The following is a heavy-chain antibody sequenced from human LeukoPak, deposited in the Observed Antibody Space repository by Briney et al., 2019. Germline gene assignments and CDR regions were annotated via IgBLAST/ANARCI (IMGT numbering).Heavy chain of an antibody. J-gene: IGHJ3*02. Sequence: SQTLSLTCAISGDSVSSNSAAWNWIRQSPSRGVEWLVRTYYRSKWYNDYAVSVKSRITINPDTSKNQYSLQLNSVTPEDTAVYYCASGAAVSRAFDIWGQGTMVTVSS. CDR2: TYYRSKWYN. CDR3: ASGAAVSRAFDI. CDR1: GDSVSSNSAA. D-gene: IGHD5/OR15-5a*01. V-gene: IGHV6-1*01.